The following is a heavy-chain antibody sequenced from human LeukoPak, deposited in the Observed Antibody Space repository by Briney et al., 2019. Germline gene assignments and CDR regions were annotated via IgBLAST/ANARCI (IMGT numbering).Heavy chain of an antibody. CDR3: ARDSPAIFGVVLYYYYMNV. Sequence: GRSLRLSCAASGFTFSSYAMHWVRQAPGKGLEWVAVISYDGSNKYYADSVKGRFTISRDNSKNTLYLQMNSLRAEDTAVYYCARDSPAIFGVVLYYYYMNVWGKGTTVTVSS. V-gene: IGHV3-30*01. D-gene: IGHD3-3*01. CDR1: GFTFSSYA. CDR2: ISYDGSNK. J-gene: IGHJ6*03.